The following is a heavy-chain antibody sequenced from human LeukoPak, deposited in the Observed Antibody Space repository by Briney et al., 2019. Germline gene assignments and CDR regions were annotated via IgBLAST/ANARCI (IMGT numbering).Heavy chain of an antibody. CDR1: GYTFTSYG. CDR2: ISAYNVNA. Sequence: GASVKVSCKASGYTFTSYGISWVRQAPGQGLEWLGWISAYNVNANFAQKLQGRVTMTADTSTNTAYMEVSSLRSEDTAVYYCGRKAGDCGGGSCYSIDYWGQGTLVTVSS. CDR3: GRKAGDCGGGSCYSIDY. D-gene: IGHD2-15*01. V-gene: IGHV1-18*01. J-gene: IGHJ4*02.